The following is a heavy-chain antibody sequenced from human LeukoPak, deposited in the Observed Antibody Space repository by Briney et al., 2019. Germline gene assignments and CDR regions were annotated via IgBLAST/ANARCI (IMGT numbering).Heavy chain of an antibody. CDR2: ISGSGGST. D-gene: IGHD3-3*01. CDR1: GFTFSSYA. Sequence: ASLRLSCAASGFTFSSYAMSWVRQAPGKGLEWVSAISGSGGSTYYADSVKGRFTISRDNSKNTLYLQMDSLRAEDTAVYYCAKDGGMNWFDPWGQGTLVTVSS. CDR3: AKDGGMNWFDP. J-gene: IGHJ5*02. V-gene: IGHV3-23*01.